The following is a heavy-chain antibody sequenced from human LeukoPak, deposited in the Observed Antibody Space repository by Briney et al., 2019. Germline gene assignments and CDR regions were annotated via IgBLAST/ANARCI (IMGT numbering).Heavy chain of an antibody. V-gene: IGHV4-34*01. Sequence: GSLRLSCAASGFTFSSYYMTWVRQPPGKGLEWIGEVNHSGSTTYNPPLNSRVTITVDTSKNQFSLKLSSMTAADTAVYYCARGSPDSAAGTSTKEDYWGQGTLVIVSS. J-gene: IGHJ4*02. CDR2: VNHSGST. CDR1: GFTFSSYY. D-gene: IGHD6-13*01. CDR3: ARGSPDSAAGTSTKEDY.